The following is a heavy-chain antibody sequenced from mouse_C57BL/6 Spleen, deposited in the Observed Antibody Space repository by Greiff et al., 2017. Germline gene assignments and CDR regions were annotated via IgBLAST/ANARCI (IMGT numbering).Heavy chain of an antibody. CDR2: INPSSGYT. J-gene: IGHJ4*01. V-gene: IGHV1-7*01. CDR3: ASAPPTVREAMDY. CDR1: GYTFTSYW. D-gene: IGHD1-1*01. Sequence: QVQLQQSGAELAKPGASVKLSCKASGYTFTSYWMHWVKQRPGQGLEWIGYINPSSGYTKYNQKFKDKATLTADKSSSTAYMQLSSLTYEDSAVYYCASAPPTVREAMDYWGQGTSVTVSS.